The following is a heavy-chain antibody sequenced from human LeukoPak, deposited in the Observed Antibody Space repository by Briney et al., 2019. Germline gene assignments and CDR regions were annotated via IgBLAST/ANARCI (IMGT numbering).Heavy chain of an antibody. J-gene: IGHJ4*02. CDR2: INTDSSDI. D-gene: IGHD2-2*01. CDR1: GFTFSRYA. V-gene: IGHV3-21*05. Sequence: GGSLRLSCAASGFTFSRYAMNWVRQAPGQGLEWVSYINTDSSDIHYADSVKGRFTIPRDNARNTLYLQLSSLRAEDSGVYYCARDTFQPGLIDSWGQGTLVTVSS. CDR3: ARDTFQPGLIDS.